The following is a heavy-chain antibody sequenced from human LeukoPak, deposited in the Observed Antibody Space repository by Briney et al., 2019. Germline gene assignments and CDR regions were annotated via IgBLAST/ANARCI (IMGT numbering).Heavy chain of an antibody. Sequence: PGGSLRLSCAASGFTFSSYGISWVRRAPGKGLEWVSSISDSGSTTYYPDSVKGRFSISRDNSKNTFYLQMNSLRAEDTAVYYCAKRTSYHIDVWGKGTTVTVSS. CDR1: GFTFSSYG. CDR2: ISDSGSTT. CDR3: AKRTSYHIDV. V-gene: IGHV3-23*01. J-gene: IGHJ6*03.